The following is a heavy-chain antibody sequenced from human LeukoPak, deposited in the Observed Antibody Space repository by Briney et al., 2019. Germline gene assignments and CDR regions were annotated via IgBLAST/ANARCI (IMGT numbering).Heavy chain of an antibody. CDR3: ASPRIAAAGIDF. J-gene: IGHJ4*02. CDR1: GGSISSSSYC. D-gene: IGHD6-13*01. V-gene: IGHV4-39*01. Sequence: SETLSLTCTVSGGSISSSSYCWGWIRQPSGKGLEWIGSIYYRGSTYYNPSLKSRVTISVDTSKNQFSLKLSSVTAADTAVYYCASPRIAAAGIDFWGQGTLVTVSS. CDR2: IYYRGST.